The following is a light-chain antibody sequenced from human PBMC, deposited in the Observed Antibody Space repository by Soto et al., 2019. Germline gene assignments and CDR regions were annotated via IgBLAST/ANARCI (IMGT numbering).Light chain of an antibody. J-gene: IGKJ1*01. V-gene: IGKV1-39*01. CDR3: QQSYSTPWT. Sequence: DIQMTQSPSSLSASVGARVTITCRAIQSISSYLNWYQQKPGKAPKLLIYAASSLQSGVPSRFSGSGSGTDFTLTISSLQPEDFATYYCQQSYSTPWTCGQGTKVEIK. CDR2: AAS. CDR1: QSISSY.